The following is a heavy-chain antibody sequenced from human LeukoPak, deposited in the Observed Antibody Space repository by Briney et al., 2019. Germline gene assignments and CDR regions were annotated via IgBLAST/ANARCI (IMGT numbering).Heavy chain of an antibody. V-gene: IGHV3-23*01. CDR1: GFTFNNYA. Sequence: GGSLRLSCAASGFTFNNYAMSWVRQAPGKGLEWVSAISGSGGSTDYADSVKGRFTISRDNSKNTLYLQMNSLRAEDTAVYYCEKRGVPMVRGVIKYNWFDPWGQGSLVTVSS. D-gene: IGHD3-10*01. CDR3: EKRGVPMVRGVIKYNWFDP. J-gene: IGHJ5*02. CDR2: ISGSGGST.